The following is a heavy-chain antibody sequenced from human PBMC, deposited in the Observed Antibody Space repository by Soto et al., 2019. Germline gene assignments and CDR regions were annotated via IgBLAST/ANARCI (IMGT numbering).Heavy chain of an antibody. CDR3: ATSFGSGRRAFDY. J-gene: IGHJ4*02. D-gene: IGHD3-10*01. V-gene: IGHV1-69*02. CDR1: GDTFNYYT. Sequence: QVQLLQSGAEVKKPGSSVKVSCKASGDTFNYYTINWVRQAPGLGLEWMGRFNPILSFSNSALKFQGRVTLTADKSTSTAYMVLSSLRSEDTAIYYCATSFGSGRRAFDYWGQGALVTVSS. CDR2: FNPILSFS.